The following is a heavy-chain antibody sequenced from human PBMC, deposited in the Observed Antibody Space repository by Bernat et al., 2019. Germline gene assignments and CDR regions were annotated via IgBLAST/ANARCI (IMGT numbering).Heavy chain of an antibody. V-gene: IGHV4-31*03. CDR2: IYYSGST. CDR1: GGSISSGGYY. Sequence: QVQLQVSGPGLVKPSQTLSLTCTVSGGSISSGGYYWSWIRQHPGKGLEWIGYIYYSGSTYYNPSLKSRVTISVDTSKNQFSLKLSSVTAADTAVYYCARVVVSIFGVVIVANWFDPWGQGTLVTVSS. D-gene: IGHD3-3*02. CDR3: ARVVVSIFGVVIVANWFDP. J-gene: IGHJ5*02.